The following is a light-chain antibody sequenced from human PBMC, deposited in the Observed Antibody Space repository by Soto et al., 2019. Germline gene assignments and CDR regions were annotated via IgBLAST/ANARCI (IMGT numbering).Light chain of an antibody. Sequence: EVVLTQSPVTLSLSPGEIATLSCRASQSFRGLLAWYQQKPGQAPRLLIYDAYNRATGIPPRFSGSGSGTDLTLTISSLEPEDSAVYYCQQRHMWQITFGQGTRMEIK. CDR1: QSFRGL. J-gene: IGKJ5*01. CDR2: DAY. CDR3: QQRHMWQIT. V-gene: IGKV3-11*01.